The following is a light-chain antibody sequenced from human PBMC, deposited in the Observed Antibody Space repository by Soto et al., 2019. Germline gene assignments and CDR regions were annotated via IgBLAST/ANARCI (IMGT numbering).Light chain of an antibody. V-gene: IGLV2-14*03. CDR3: CSFTVSATYV. Sequence: QSALTQPASVSGSPGQSITISCTGTSSDIGGYNHVSWYQQHPGKAPKVMIYDVTNRPSGISNRFSGSKSGNTASLTISGLQAEDAADYYCCSFTVSATYVFGTGTKLTVL. J-gene: IGLJ1*01. CDR2: DVT. CDR1: SSDIGGYNH.